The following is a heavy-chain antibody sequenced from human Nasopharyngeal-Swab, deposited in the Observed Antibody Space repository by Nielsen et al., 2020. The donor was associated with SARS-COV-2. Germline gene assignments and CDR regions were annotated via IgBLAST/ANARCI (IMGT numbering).Heavy chain of an antibody. Sequence: ASVKVSCKASGYTFTSYGISWVRQAPGQGLEWMGWISAYNGNTNYAQKLQGRVTMTTDTSTSTAYMELRSLRSDDTAVYYCARERAAMVNPLVATGFVYYYYGMDVWGQGTTVTVSS. CDR3: ARERAAMVNPLVATGFVYYYYGMDV. J-gene: IGHJ6*02. CDR2: ISAYNGNT. D-gene: IGHD5-12*01. V-gene: IGHV1-18*01. CDR1: GYTFTSYG.